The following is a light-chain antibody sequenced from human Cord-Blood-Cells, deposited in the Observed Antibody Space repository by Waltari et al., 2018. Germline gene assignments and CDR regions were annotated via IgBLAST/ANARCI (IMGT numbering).Light chain of an antibody. CDR3: QQYNNWPPWT. CDR2: GAS. Sequence: EIVMTHSPATLSVSPGERATLSCRASQSVSSNLAWYQQKPGQAPRLLIYGASTRATGIPARFSGSGSGTEFTLTISSLQSEDFAVYYCQQYNNWPPWTFGQGTEVEIK. CDR1: QSVSSN. V-gene: IGKV3-15*01. J-gene: IGKJ1*01.